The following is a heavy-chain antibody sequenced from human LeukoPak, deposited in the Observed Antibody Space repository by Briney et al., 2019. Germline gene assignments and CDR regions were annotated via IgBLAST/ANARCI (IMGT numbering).Heavy chain of an antibody. CDR1: GGSISSYY. J-gene: IGHJ4*02. D-gene: IGHD4-11*01. V-gene: IGHV4-4*07. Sequence: SETLSLTCTVSGGSISSYYWSWIRQPAGKGLEWIGRIYTSGSTNYNPSLKSRVTMSVDTSKNQFSLRLSSVTAADTAVYYCARDNYSNYQYYFDYWGQGTLVTVSS. CDR3: ARDNYSNYQYYFDY. CDR2: IYTSGST.